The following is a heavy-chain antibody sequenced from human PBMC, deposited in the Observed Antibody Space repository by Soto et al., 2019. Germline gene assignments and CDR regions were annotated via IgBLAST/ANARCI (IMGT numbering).Heavy chain of an antibody. CDR2: IYYIGST. CDR1: GGSISSGGYS. Sequence: SETLSLTCAVSGGSISSGGYSWSWIRQPPGKGLEWIGYIYYIGSTYYNPSLKSRVTISVDTSKNQFSLKLSSVTAADTAVYYCASVETQRYYYGMDVWGQGTTVTVSS. D-gene: IGHD2-15*01. J-gene: IGHJ6*02. CDR3: ASVETQRYYYGMDV. V-gene: IGHV4-31*11.